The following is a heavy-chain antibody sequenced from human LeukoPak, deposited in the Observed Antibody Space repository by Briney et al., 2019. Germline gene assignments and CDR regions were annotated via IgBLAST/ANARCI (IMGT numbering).Heavy chain of an antibody. CDR1: GMSFSSYG. D-gene: IGHD3-3*01. V-gene: IGHV3-33*01. CDR3: ARDYESVFDY. J-gene: IGHJ4*02. CDR2: IGYDGSSK. Sequence: GGSLRLSCAASGMSFSSYGMHWVRQAPGKGLEWEAVIGYDGSSKYYADSVKGRFTISRDNSKNTLYLQVNSLRAEDTAVYFCARDYESVFDYWGQGTLVTVSS.